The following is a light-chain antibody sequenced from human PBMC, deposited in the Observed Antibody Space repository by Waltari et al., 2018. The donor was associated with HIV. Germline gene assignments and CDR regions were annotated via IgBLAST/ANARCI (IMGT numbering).Light chain of an antibody. CDR2: GTS. Sequence: EIVMTQSPATLSVSPGERATLSCRASQSFSSDLAWYQHKPGQAPWHFIYGTSTRTASIPAKFRDSGSGTEFSLTFGSLQSEDFAVYYCQQYKNWPLSFGQGTKLEIK. CDR1: QSFSSD. J-gene: IGKJ2*01. V-gene: IGKV3-15*01. CDR3: QQYKNWPLS.